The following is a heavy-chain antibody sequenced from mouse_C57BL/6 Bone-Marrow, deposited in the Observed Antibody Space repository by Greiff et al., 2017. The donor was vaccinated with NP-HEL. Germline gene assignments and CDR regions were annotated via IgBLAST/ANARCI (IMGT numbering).Heavy chain of an antibody. CDR2: IDPTSGGT. Sequence: QVQLKQPGAELVKPGASVKLSCKASGYTFTRYWMHWVKQRPGRGLEWIGRIDPTSGGTNYHEKFKSKATLTVDTSSSTAYMQLSSLTSEDSACYYCASGGRDWGQGTSVTVSS. CDR1: GYTFTRYW. V-gene: IGHV1-72*01. CDR3: ASGGRD. J-gene: IGHJ4*01.